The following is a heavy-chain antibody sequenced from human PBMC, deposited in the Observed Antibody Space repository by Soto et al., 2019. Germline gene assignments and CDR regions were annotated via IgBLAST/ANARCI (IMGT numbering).Heavy chain of an antibody. CDR2: INSDGSST. V-gene: IGHV3-74*01. CDR1: GFTFSSYW. Sequence: GGSLRLSCAASGFTFSSYWMHWVRQAPGKGLVWVSRINSDGSSTSYADSVKGRFTISRDNAKNTLYLQMNSLRAEDTAVYYCARCIAAAGNRLTVYWGQGTLVTVSS. CDR3: ARCIAAAGNRLTVY. D-gene: IGHD6-13*01. J-gene: IGHJ4*02.